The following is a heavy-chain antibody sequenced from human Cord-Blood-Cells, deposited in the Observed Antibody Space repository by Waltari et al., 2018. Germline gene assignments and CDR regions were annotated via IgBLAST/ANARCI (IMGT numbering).Heavy chain of an antibody. V-gene: IGHV4-34*01. CDR2: INHSGST. CDR3: ARGPFRSSWYNPDFDY. CDR1: GGSFSGYY. J-gene: IGHJ4*02. D-gene: IGHD6-13*01. Sequence: QVQLQQWGAGLLKPSETLSLTCAVYGGSFSGYYWSWIRQPPGKGLEWIGEINHSGSTNYNPSLKSRVTISVDTSKNQSSLKLSSVTAADTAVYYCARGPFRSSWYNPDFDYWGQGTLVTVSS.